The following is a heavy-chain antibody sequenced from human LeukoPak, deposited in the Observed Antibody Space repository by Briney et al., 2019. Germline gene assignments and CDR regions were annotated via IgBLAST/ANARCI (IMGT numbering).Heavy chain of an antibody. V-gene: IGHV3-23*01. Sequence: GGSLRLSCAASGFIFSPYAMSWVRQAPGKGLEWVSAISGRGGSTYYADSVKGRFTISRDNSKNTLYLQMNSLRAEDTAVYYCAKDRGSGWPQFDYWGQGSLVTVSS. CDR2: ISGRGGST. CDR1: GFIFSPYA. D-gene: IGHD6-19*01. CDR3: AKDRGSGWPQFDY. J-gene: IGHJ4*02.